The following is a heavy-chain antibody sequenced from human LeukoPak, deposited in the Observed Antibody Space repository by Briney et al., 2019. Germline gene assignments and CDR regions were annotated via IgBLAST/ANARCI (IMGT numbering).Heavy chain of an antibody. CDR1: GYTFTGYY. D-gene: IGHD6-13*01. J-gene: IGHJ5*02. CDR2: INPNSGGT. Sequence: GASVKVSCKASGYTFTGYYMHWVRQAPGQGLEWMGWINPNSGGTNYAQKFQGRVTMTRDTSISTAYMELSRLRSDDTAVYYCARDEALMNQQLVLSNTFDPWGQGTLVTVSS. CDR3: ARDEALMNQQLVLSNTFDP. V-gene: IGHV1-2*02.